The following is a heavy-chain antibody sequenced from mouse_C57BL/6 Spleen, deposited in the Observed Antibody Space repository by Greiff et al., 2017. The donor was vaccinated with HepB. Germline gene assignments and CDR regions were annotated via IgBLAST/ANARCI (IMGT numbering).Heavy chain of an antibody. CDR3: ARYGGYDAAAFAY. D-gene: IGHD2-2*01. J-gene: IGHJ3*01. CDR2: INPSTGGT. V-gene: IGHV1-42*01. Sequence: VQLKQSGPELVKPGASVKISCKASGYSFTGYYMNWVKQSPEKSLEWIGKINPSTGGTTYNQKFKAKATLTVDKSSSTAYMQLKSLTSEDSAVYYCARYGGYDAAAFAYWGQGTLVTVSA. CDR1: GYSFTGYY.